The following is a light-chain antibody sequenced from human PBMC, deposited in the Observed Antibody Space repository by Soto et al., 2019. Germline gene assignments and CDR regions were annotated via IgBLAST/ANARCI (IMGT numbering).Light chain of an antibody. CDR2: DTS. CDR1: QDISHY. J-gene: IGKJ3*01. Sequence: DIQMTQSPPSLSASVGDRVTITCQASQDISHYLNWYQQKPGKAPKVLIHDTSNLEAGVPSTFSGSGSGTVFTFTISSLQPEDVGTYYCQQYENLPFTFGPGTKVDI. V-gene: IGKV1-33*01. CDR3: QQYENLPFT.